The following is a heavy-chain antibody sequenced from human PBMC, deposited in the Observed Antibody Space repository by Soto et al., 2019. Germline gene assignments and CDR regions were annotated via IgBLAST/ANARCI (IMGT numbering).Heavy chain of an antibody. J-gene: IGHJ4*02. CDR1: GGSFSGYY. CDR3: ARGKGGYFPLYFDY. CDR2: INHSGST. Sequence: QVQLQQWGAGLLKPSETLSLTCAVYGGSFSGYYWSWIRQPPGKGLEWIGEINHSGSTNYNPSLKRRVTISVDTSKNQFSLELSSVAAAGTAVYYWARGKGGYFPLYFDYWGQGTLVTVSS. V-gene: IGHV4-34*01. D-gene: IGHD5-18*01.